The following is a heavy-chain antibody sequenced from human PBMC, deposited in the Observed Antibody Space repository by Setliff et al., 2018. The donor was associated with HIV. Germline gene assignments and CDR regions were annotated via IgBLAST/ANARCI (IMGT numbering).Heavy chain of an antibody. V-gene: IGHV1-46*01. CDR3: VRDRGDATIFSWGHYFDY. Sequence: ASVKVSCKASGYTFTNYYMHWVRQAPGQGLEWMGVINPSSGGTHYAQKFQGRVTMAKDTSTTTVYMDLSSLTSEDTAVYFCVRDRGDATIFSWGHYFDYWGPGTLVTVSS. CDR2: INPSSGGT. CDR1: GYTFTNYY. J-gene: IGHJ4*02. D-gene: IGHD3-3*01.